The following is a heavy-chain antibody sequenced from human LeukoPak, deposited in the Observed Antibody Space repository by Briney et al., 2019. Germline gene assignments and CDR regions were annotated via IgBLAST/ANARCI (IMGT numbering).Heavy chain of an antibody. D-gene: IGHD5-18*01. V-gene: IGHV4-61*05. Sequence: SETLSLTCTVSGDSMTSSNHYWVWIRQPPGKGLEWIGNIYYSGRTNYNPSLKSRVTISVDTSKNQFSLMLSSVTAADTALYYCARGGYIYGFDYWGQGTPVTVSS. J-gene: IGHJ4*02. CDR1: GDSMTSSNHY. CDR2: IYYSGRT. CDR3: ARGGYIYGFDY.